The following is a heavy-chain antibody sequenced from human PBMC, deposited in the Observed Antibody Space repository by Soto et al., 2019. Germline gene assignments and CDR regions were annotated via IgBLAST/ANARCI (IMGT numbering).Heavy chain of an antibody. V-gene: IGHV4-34*01. CDR3: ARGGMITFGGVIVYYYYYMDV. CDR1: GGSFSGYY. D-gene: IGHD3-16*02. Sequence: SETLSLTCAVYGGSFSGYYWSWIRQPPGKGLEWIGEINHSGSTNYNPSLKSRVTISVDTSKNQFSLKLSSVTAADTAVYYCARGGMITFGGVIVYYYYYMDVWGKGTTVTVSS. J-gene: IGHJ6*03. CDR2: INHSGST.